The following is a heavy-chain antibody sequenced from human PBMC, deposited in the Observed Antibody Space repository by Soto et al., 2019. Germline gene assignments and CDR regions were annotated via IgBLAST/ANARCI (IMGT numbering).Heavy chain of an antibody. CDR3: TRDGYEDYFDY. V-gene: IGHV3-49*03. CDR2: IRSKAYGGTT. J-gene: IGHJ4*02. D-gene: IGHD6-13*01. Sequence: GGPLRLSCTASGFTFGDYAMSWFRQAPGKGLEWVGFIRSKAYGGTTEYAASVKGRFTISRDDSKSIAYLQMNSLKTEDTAVYYCTRDGYEDYFDYWGQGTLVTVSS. CDR1: GFTFGDYA.